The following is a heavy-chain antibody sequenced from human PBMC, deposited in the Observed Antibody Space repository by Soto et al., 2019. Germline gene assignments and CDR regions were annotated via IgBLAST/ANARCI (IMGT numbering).Heavy chain of an antibody. CDR1: GGSFSDYF. CDR3: ARVLVGAFDF. J-gene: IGHJ4*02. V-gene: IGHV4-34*01. CDR2: INHRGST. D-gene: IGHD1-26*01. Sequence: LSLTCAVYGGSFSDYFCTWIRQSPGKGLEWIGDINHRGSTSYNPSLKSRVTISLDTSKNQFSLRLTSVTAADTTVYYCARVLVGAFDFWGQGTLVTVSS.